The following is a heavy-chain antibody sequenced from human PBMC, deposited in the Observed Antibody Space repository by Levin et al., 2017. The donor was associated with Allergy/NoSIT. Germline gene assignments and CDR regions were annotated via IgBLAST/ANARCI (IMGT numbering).Heavy chain of an antibody. J-gene: IGHJ4*02. CDR3: SRDLSFGNPQGFDC. CDR2: ISSTSTYI. D-gene: IGHD1-14*01. V-gene: IGHV3-21*01. Sequence: GGSPRLSCAASGFTFRSYSMNWVRQAPGKGLEWVSTISSTSTYIYYAESMKGRFTISRDNAKNSVYLQMSSLRAEDTAVYYCSRDLSFGNPQGFDCWGQGTLVTVSS. CDR1: GFTFRSYS.